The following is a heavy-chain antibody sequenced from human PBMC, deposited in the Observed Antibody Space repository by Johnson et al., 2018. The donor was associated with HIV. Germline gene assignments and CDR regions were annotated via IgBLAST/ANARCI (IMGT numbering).Heavy chain of an antibody. D-gene: IGHD1-26*01. Sequence: QEQLVESGGGLIQPGGSLRLSCAASGFTVSSKYMSWVRRAPGKGLEWVTVISYDGSNNYYADSVKGRFNISRYNSKNTLSLQMNSLRAEDTAVYYCARDYREANAFDIWGQGTMVTVSS. J-gene: IGHJ3*02. CDR1: GFTVSSKY. CDR3: ARDYREANAFDI. CDR2: ISYDGSNN. V-gene: IGHV3-30-3*01.